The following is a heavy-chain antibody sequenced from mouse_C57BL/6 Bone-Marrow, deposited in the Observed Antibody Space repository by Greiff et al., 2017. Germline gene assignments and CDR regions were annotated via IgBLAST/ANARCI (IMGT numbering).Heavy chain of an antibody. J-gene: IGHJ4*01. CDR3: ARWPLLFSWYAMDY. CDR2: IYPGDGDT. CDR1: GYAFSSYW. D-gene: IGHD2-1*01. V-gene: IGHV1-80*01. Sequence: VQLQQSGAELVKPGASVKISCKASGYAFSSYWMNWVKQRPGKGLEWIGQIYPGDGDTNYNGKFKGKATLTADTSSSTAYMQLSSLTSEDSAVYFCARWPLLFSWYAMDYWGQGTSVTVSS.